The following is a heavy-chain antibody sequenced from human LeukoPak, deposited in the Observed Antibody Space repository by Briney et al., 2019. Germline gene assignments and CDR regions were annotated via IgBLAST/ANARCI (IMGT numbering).Heavy chain of an antibody. CDR3: ASDGDYGANY. D-gene: IGHD4-17*01. CDR2: ISSSSSTI. J-gene: IGHJ4*02. CDR1: GFTFSSYS. V-gene: IGHV3-48*01. Sequence: GGSLRLSCAASGFTFSSYSMNWVRQAPGKGLEWVSYISSSSSTIYYADSVKVRFTISRDNAKNSLYLQMNSLRAEDTAVYYCASDGDYGANYWGQGTLVTVSS.